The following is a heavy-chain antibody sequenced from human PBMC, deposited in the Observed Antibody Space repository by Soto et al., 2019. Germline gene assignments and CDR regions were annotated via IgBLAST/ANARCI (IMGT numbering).Heavy chain of an antibody. V-gene: IGHV4-59*08. D-gene: IGHD5-12*01. J-gene: IGHJ4*02. CDR2: IYHTGIT. Sequence: PSETLSLTCTVSGGSISSYYWSWIRQPPGKGLEWIGYIYHTGITNYNPSLKSRVTISVDMSKNQFSLTLSSVTAADTAVYYCITGPIGMLASIGNFWGQGTLVTVSS. CDR1: GGSISSYY. CDR3: ITGPIGMLASIGNF.